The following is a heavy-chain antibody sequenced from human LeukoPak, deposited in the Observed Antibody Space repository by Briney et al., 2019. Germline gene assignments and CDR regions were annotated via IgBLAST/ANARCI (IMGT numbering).Heavy chain of an antibody. D-gene: IGHD4-11*01. CDR1: GFTFSNYA. V-gene: IGHV3-64D*09. CDR2: ISSNGGST. CDR3: VRRVTAYWYFDL. J-gene: IGHJ2*01. Sequence: GGSLILSCSASGFTFSNYAMHWVRQAPGKGLEYLSAISSNGGSTYYADSVKGRFTISRDNSKNTLYLQMSSLRAEDTAVYYCVRRVTAYWYFDLWGRGTLVTVSS.